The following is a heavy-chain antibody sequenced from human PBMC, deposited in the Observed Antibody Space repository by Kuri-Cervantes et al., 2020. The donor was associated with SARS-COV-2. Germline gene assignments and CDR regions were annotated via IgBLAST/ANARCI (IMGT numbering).Heavy chain of an antibody. CDR3: ARERGSWYVPLRTYYYYYMDV. Sequence: ASVKVSCKASGYTFTGYYMHWVRQAPGQGLEWMGWISAYNGNTNYAQKLQGRVTMTTDTSTSTAYMELRSLRSDDTAVYYCARERGSWYVPLRTYYYYYMDVWGKGTTVTVSS. D-gene: IGHD6-13*01. CDR2: ISAYNGNT. V-gene: IGHV1-18*04. J-gene: IGHJ6*03. CDR1: GYTFTGYY.